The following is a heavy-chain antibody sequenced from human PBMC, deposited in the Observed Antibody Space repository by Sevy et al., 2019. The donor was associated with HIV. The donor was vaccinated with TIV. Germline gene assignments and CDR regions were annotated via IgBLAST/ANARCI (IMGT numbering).Heavy chain of an antibody. CDR1: GYSISSGYY. Sequence: SETLSLTCAVSGYSISSGYYWGWIRQPPGKGLEWIGSIYHSGSTYYNPSLKSRVTISVDTSKNQFSLKLSSVTAADTAVYYCARQWLEGNWFDPWGQRTLVTVSS. V-gene: IGHV4-38-2*01. J-gene: IGHJ5*02. D-gene: IGHD6-19*01. CDR3: ARQWLEGNWFDP. CDR2: IYHSGST.